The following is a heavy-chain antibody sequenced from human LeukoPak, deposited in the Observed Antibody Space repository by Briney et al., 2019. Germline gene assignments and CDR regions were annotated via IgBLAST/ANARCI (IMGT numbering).Heavy chain of an antibody. CDR3: ATHCSSTSCYYGEFDY. D-gene: IGHD2-2*01. J-gene: IGHJ4*02. CDR1: GYTFTSYD. Sequence: ASVKVSCKASGYTFTSYDINWVRQATGQGLEWMGWMNPNSGNTGYAQKFQGRVTITRNTSISTAYMELSSLRSEDTAVYYCATHCSSTSCYYGEFDYWGQGTLVTVSS. CDR2: MNPNSGNT. V-gene: IGHV1-8*03.